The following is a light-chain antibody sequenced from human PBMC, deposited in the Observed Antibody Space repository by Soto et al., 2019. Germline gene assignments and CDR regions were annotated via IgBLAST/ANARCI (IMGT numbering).Light chain of an antibody. V-gene: IGLV1-40*01. CDR2: GNS. CDR3: SEWDDSLSGWV. Sequence: QSVLTQPPSVSGAPGQRVTISCTGSSSDIGAGYDVHWYQQLPGTAPKLLIYGNSNRPSGVPDRFSGSKSDTSASLAISGLRSEDEADYYCSEWDDSLSGWVFGGGTKLTVL. CDR1: SSDIGAGYD. J-gene: IGLJ3*02.